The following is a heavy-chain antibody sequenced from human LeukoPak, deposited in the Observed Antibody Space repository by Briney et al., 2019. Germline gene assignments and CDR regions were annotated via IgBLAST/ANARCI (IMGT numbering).Heavy chain of an antibody. Sequence: ASVKVSRKASGYTFTSYDINWVRQATGQGLEWMGWMNPNSGNTGYAQKFQGRVTMTRNTSISTAYMELSSLRSEDTAVYYCARGSGYYYDGLYDYWGRGTLVTVSS. CDR2: MNPNSGNT. D-gene: IGHD3-22*01. CDR1: GYTFTSYD. J-gene: IGHJ4*02. CDR3: ARGSGYYYDGLYDY. V-gene: IGHV1-8*01.